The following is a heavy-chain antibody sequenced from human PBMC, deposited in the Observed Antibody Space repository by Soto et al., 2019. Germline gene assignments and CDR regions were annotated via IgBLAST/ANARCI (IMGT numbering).Heavy chain of an antibody. CDR3: ARKGVAFDY. V-gene: IGHV3-48*02. Sequence: SLRLSCAASGFTFSSYSMNWVRQAPGKGLEWISYISTTSSSIYYADSVKGRFTISRDNAKNSLFLQMNSLRDEDTAVYYCARKGVAFDYWGQGALVTVYS. CDR2: ISTTSSSI. CDR1: GFTFSSYS. D-gene: IGHD3-3*01. J-gene: IGHJ4*02.